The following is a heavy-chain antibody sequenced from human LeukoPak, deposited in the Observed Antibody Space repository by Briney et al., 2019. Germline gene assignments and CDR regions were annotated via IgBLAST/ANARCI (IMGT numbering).Heavy chain of an antibody. CDR2: ISGSGGST. V-gene: IGHV3-23*01. CDR3: ARGYGSGSWDY. Sequence: GGSLRLSCAASGFTFSSYGMSWVRQAPGKGLEWVSAISGSGGSTYYADSVKGRFTISRDNSKNTLYLQMNSLRAEDTAVYYCARGYGSGSWDYWGQGTLVTVSS. D-gene: IGHD3-10*01. CDR1: GFTFSSYG. J-gene: IGHJ4*02.